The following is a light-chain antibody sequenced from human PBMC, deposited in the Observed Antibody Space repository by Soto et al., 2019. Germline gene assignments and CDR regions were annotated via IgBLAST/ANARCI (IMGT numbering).Light chain of an antibody. Sequence: QSVLSQPPSASGTPGQTVTISCSGRSSNIGSNIVNWYQQLPGTAPKLLIYNDDHRPSGVADRFPGSKSGTSASLAISGLQSEDEADYYCSAWDASLGAILFGGGTKLTVL. CDR2: NDD. V-gene: IGLV1-44*01. CDR1: SSNIGSNI. CDR3: SAWDASLGAIL. J-gene: IGLJ3*02.